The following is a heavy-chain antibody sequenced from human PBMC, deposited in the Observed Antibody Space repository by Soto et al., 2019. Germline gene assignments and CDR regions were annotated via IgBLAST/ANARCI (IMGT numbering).Heavy chain of an antibody. V-gene: IGHV4-39*01. D-gene: IGHD6-6*01. J-gene: IGHJ4*02. CDR1: GGSISSSNYH. Sequence: PSETLSLTCTVSGGSISSSNYHWDWTRQPPGKGLEWIGSIYYSGSTYYNPSLKRRVTISVDTTKNQFHLKLTSVAATDTAVYYCARTCRSTNDYWGRGTLVTVSS. CDR2: IYYSGST. CDR3: ARTCRSTNDY.